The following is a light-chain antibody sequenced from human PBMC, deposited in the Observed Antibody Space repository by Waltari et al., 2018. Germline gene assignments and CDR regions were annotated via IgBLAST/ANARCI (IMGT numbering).Light chain of an antibody. J-gene: IGKJ5*01. Sequence: DIQMTQSPSSLSASVGDSVTITCRASQSINTYLNWYQQKPGKAPELLIYAASSLQSGVPSAFSGSGSGTDFTLTISSLQPEDFATYYCQQFKSFLITFGQGTRLEIK. CDR1: QSINTY. V-gene: IGKV1-39*01. CDR2: AAS. CDR3: QQFKSFLIT.